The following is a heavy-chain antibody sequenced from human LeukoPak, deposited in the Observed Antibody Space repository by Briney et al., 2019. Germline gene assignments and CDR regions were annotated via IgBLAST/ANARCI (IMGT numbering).Heavy chain of an antibody. CDR1: GYTLTELS. CDR2: FDPEDGET. D-gene: IGHD2-21*02. CDR3: ATDRTAQGWFDP. J-gene: IGHJ5*02. V-gene: IGHV1-24*01. Sequence: ASVKVSCKVSGYTLTELSMHWVRQAPGKGLEWMGGFDPEDGETIYAQKSQGRVTMTEDTSTDTAYMELSSLRSEDTAVYYCATDRTAQGWFDPWGQGTLVTVSS.